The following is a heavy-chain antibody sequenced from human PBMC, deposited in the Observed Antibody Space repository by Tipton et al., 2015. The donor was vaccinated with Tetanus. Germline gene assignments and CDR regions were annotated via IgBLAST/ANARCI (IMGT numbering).Heavy chain of an antibody. D-gene: IGHD3-10*01. CDR2: IYSSGSI. J-gene: IGHJ4*02. CDR3: ARFLSFGSGTYGAR. V-gene: IGHV4-30-4*01. Sequence: LRLSCTVSGGSISGGDYVWNWIRQPPGKGLEWIGYIYSSGSISYNPSLKSRLSISRDTSKNQFSMNLTSVTAADGAFYYCARFLSFGSGTYGARWGQGALVTVSS. CDR1: GGSISGGDYV.